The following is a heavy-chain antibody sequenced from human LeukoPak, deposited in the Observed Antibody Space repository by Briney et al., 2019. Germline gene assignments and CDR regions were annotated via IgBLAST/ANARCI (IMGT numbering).Heavy chain of an antibody. CDR2: IKQVGSEK. D-gene: IGHD3-22*01. Sequence: GGSLRLSCAASVFTLSSYWMSCVRQAPGKGRGWVANIKQVGSEKYYVDSVNGRFTISRDSAKNSLYLQMNHLRAEDTAVYYCARDLPADSGWYYYDSSGYSPPDYWGQGTLVTVSS. CDR3: ARDLPADSGWYYYDSSGYSPPDY. J-gene: IGHJ4*02. V-gene: IGHV3-7*01. CDR1: VFTLSSYW.